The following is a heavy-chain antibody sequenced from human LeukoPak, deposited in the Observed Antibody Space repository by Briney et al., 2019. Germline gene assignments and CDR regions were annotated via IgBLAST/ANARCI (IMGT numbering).Heavy chain of an antibody. CDR3: ARGAWRGYDFWSGQIDY. Sequence: GGSLRLSCAASGFTFSSYSMNWVRQAPGKGLEWVSYISSSSSTIYYADSVKGRFTISRDNAKNSLYLQMNSLRAEDTAVYYWARGAWRGYDFWSGQIDYWGQGTLVTVSS. CDR2: ISSSSSTI. J-gene: IGHJ4*02. CDR1: GFTFSSYS. D-gene: IGHD3-3*01. V-gene: IGHV3-48*01.